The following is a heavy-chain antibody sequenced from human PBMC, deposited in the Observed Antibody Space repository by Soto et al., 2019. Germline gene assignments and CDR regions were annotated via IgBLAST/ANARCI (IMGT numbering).Heavy chain of an antibody. Sequence: SETLSLTCAVYGGSFSGYYWSWIRQPPGKGLEWIGEINHSGSTNYNPSLKSRVTISVDTSKNQFSLKLSSVTAADTAVYYCASLRFRYPYGMDVWGQGTTVTVSS. J-gene: IGHJ6*02. CDR2: INHSGST. CDR3: ASLRFRYPYGMDV. D-gene: IGHD1-1*01. V-gene: IGHV4-34*01. CDR1: GGSFSGYY.